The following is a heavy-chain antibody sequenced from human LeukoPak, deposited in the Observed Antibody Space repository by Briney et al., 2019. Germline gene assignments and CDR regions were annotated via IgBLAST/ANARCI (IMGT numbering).Heavy chain of an antibody. CDR3: ARSYYDYVWGRYRTDY. CDR1: GFTFSSYW. V-gene: IGHV3-7*01. J-gene: IGHJ4*02. Sequence: GGSLRLSCAASGFTFSSYWMSWVRQAPGKGLEWVANINQDGSEKYYVDSVKGRFTISRDNAKNSLYLQMNSLRAEDTAVYYCARSYYDYVWGRYRTDYWGQGTLVTVYS. CDR2: INQDGSEK. D-gene: IGHD3-16*02.